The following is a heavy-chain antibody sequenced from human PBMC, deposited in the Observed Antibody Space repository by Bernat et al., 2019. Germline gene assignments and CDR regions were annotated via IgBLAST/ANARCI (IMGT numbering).Heavy chain of an antibody. J-gene: IGHJ6*02. CDR2: ISHSGAIT. CDR1: GFTLRTYA. D-gene: IGHD3-10*01. CDR3: AKRQYSASGSLDV. V-gene: IGHV3-23*01. Sequence: EVQLLESGGGLVQPGGSLRLSCAASGFTLRTYAMTWVRQAPGKGPEWVSVISHSGAITYYADSVKGRFTISRDTSKNMLYLQMNSLRADDTAIYYCAKRQYSASGSLDVWGQGTTVTVSS.